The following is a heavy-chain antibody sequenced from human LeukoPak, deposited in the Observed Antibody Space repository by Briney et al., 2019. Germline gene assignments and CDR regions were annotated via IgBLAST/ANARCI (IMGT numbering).Heavy chain of an antibody. D-gene: IGHD3-22*01. V-gene: IGHV4-59*08. Sequence: SSETLSLTCAVYGGSFSGYYWSWIRQPPGKGLEWIGYIYYSGSTNYNPSLKSRVTISVDTSKNQFSLKLSSVTAADTAVYYCAGPLYYDSSGSALGGFDPWGQGTLVTVSS. CDR1: GGSFSGYY. CDR3: AGPLYYDSSGSALGGFDP. J-gene: IGHJ5*02. CDR2: IYYSGST.